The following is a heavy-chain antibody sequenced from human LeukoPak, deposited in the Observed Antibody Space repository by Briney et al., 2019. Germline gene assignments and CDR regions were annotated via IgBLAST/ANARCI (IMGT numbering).Heavy chain of an antibody. Sequence: SETLSLTCTVSGGSISPYFWSWIRQPPGKGLEWIGFIYYSGRTNYNPSLKSRVTFSVDTSKNQFSLKLTSVTAADTAVYYCARHGGGAADFDCWGQGTLVTVSS. V-gene: IGHV4-59*08. CDR1: GGSISPYF. CDR2: IYYSGRT. CDR3: ARHGGGAADFDC. J-gene: IGHJ4*02. D-gene: IGHD3-16*01.